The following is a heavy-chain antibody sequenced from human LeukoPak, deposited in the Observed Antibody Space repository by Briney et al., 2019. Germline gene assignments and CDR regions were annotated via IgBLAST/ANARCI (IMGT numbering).Heavy chain of an antibody. V-gene: IGHV3-11*01. CDR3: AREPYSGSYLDY. CDR2: ISSSGSTI. J-gene: IGHJ4*02. Sequence: GGSLRLSCAASGFTFSDYYMSWIRQAPGKGLEWVSYISSSGSTIYYAGSVKGRFTISRDNAKNSLYLQMNSLRAEDTAVYYCAREPYSGSYLDYWGQGTLVTVSS. D-gene: IGHD1-26*01. CDR1: GFTFSDYY.